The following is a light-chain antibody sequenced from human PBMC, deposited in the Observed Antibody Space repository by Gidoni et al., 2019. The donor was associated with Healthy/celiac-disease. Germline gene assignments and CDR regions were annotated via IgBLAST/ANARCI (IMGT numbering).Light chain of an antibody. CDR3: QQYYSYPPWT. CDR1: QGISSY. V-gene: IGKV1-8*01. CDR2: AAS. J-gene: IGKJ1*01. Sequence: AIRMTQSPSSFSASTGDRVTITCRASQGISSYLAWYQQKPGKAPKLLIYAASTLQSGVPSRFSGSGSGTEFTLTISCLQSEDFATYYCQQYYSYPPWTFXXXTKVEIK.